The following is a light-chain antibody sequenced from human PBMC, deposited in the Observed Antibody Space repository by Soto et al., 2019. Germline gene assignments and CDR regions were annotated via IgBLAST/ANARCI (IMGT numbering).Light chain of an antibody. J-gene: IGKJ2*01. CDR1: QSVNNY. Sequence: EIVMTQSPATVSVSPGERVTLSCRASQSVNNYLAWYQQKPGQAPRLLVYRIFSRATGVPARFSGSGSGTEFTLTISSLQSEDSAIYYCHHYNDYPPYAFGQGTRLEIK. CDR3: HHYNDYPPYA. CDR2: RIF. V-gene: IGKV3-15*01.